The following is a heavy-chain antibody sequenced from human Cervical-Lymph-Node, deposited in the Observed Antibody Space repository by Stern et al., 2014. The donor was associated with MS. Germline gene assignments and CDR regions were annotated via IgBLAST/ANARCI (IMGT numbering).Heavy chain of an antibody. J-gene: IGHJ4*02. V-gene: IGHV7-4-1*02. CDR2: INPNTGNP. CDR1: GYTFTSYA. D-gene: IGHD2-15*01. CDR3: ARSGMLGYWDVAQQSPIDY. Sequence: QVQLVESGSELKKPGASVKVSCKASGYTFTSYAMNWVRQAPGQGLEWMGWINPNTGNPTYAQGFTGRFVFSLDTSVSTAYLQISSLKAEDTAVYYCARSGMLGYWDVAQQSPIDYWGQGTLVTVSS.